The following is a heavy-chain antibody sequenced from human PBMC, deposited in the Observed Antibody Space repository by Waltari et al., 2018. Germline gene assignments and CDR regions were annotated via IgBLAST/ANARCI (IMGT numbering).Heavy chain of an antibody. CDR1: GGSFSGYY. CDR2: ISDSGGT. Sequence: QVQLQQWGAGLLKPSETLSLSCTVYGGSFSGYYCTWLRQTPGKGLEWIGEISDSGGTKYTPSLKSRVTISLETSKNQFSLKLASVTAADTGMYYCARDSELGAVFDIWGQGTMVTVSS. V-gene: IGHV4-34*01. D-gene: IGHD7-27*01. CDR3: ARDSELGAVFDI. J-gene: IGHJ3*02.